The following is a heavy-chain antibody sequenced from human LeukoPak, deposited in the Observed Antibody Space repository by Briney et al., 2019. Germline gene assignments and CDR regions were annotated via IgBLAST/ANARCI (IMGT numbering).Heavy chain of an antibody. CDR1: GYTFTGYY. D-gene: IGHD5-18*01. V-gene: IGHV1-2*02. CDR3: ASNSYGSFFDY. J-gene: IGHJ4*02. CDR2: INPNSGGT. Sequence: GASVKVSCKASGYTFTGYYMHWVRQAPGQGLEWMGWINPNSGGTNYAQEFQGRVTMTRDTSISTAYMELSRLRSDDTAVYYCASNSYGSFFDYWGQGTLVTVSS.